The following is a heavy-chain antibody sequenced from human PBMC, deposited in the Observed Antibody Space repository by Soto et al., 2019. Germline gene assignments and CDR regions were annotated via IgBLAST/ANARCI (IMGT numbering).Heavy chain of an antibody. CDR3: ARRYGGAFDI. V-gene: IGHV4-59*01. CDR2: IYYSGST. CDR1: GVSISSYY. Sequence: SETLSLTCTVSGVSISSYYWSWIRQPPGKGLEWIGYIYYSGSTNYNPSLKSRVTISVDMSKNQFSLKLSSVTAADTAVYYCARRYGGAFDIWGQGTMVTVS. D-gene: IGHD4-17*01. J-gene: IGHJ3*02.